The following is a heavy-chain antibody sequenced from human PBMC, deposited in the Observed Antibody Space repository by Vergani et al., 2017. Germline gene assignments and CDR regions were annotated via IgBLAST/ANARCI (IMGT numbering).Heavy chain of an antibody. J-gene: IGHJ1*01. CDR2: MNPNSGNT. CDR3: ARGTRLYEY. Sequence: QVQLVQSGAEVKTPGASVKVSCKASGYTFASFDFSWVRQATGQGLEWMGWMNPNSGNTGYAQKFQGRVTMTRNTSISTAYMELNRLRFEDTAIYYCARGTRLYEYWGQGTLVTVSS. CDR1: GYTFASFD. D-gene: IGHD2/OR15-2a*01. V-gene: IGHV1-8*01.